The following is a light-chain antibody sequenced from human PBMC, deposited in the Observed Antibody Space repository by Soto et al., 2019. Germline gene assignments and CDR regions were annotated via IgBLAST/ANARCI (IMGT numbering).Light chain of an antibody. J-gene: IGLJ1*01. V-gene: IGLV2-14*01. CDR1: SSDVSDYRY. CDR2: EVD. CDR3: TSYTGDTTYV. Sequence: QSALTQPASVSGSPGQSITISCTATSSDVSDYRYVSWYQQHPGKVPKLIIYEVDNRPSGISDRFSGSRSGSTASLSISGLQAEDEADYYCTSYTGDTTYVFGTGTKVTVL.